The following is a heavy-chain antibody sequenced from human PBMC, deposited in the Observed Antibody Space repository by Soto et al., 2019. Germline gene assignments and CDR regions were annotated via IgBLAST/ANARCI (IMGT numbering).Heavy chain of an antibody. D-gene: IGHD6-19*01. CDR2: IIPILGIA. Sequence: QVQLVQSGAEVKKPGSSVKVSCKASGGTFSSYTISWVRQAPGQGLEWMGRIIPILGIANYAQKFQGRVTITADKSTSTAYMELSSLRSEDTAVYYCARDQAVAGTVYYYYGMDVWGQGTTVTVSS. CDR1: GGTFSSYT. J-gene: IGHJ6*02. CDR3: ARDQAVAGTVYYYYGMDV. V-gene: IGHV1-69*08.